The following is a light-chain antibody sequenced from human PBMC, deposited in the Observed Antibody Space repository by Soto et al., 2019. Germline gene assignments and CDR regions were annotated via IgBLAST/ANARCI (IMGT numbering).Light chain of an antibody. Sequence: DIQMTQSPSTLSASVGDRVTITCRASQSISSWLAWYQQKPGKAPKLLIYDASSLESWVPSRFSGSGSGTEFTLTISSLQPDDFATYSCQQYNSYSFGGGTKVEIK. CDR3: QQYNSYS. J-gene: IGKJ4*01. V-gene: IGKV1-5*01. CDR1: QSISSW. CDR2: DAS.